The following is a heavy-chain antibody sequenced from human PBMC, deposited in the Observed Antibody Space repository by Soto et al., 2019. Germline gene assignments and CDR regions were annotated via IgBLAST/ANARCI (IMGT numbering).Heavy chain of an antibody. V-gene: IGHV3-21*01. J-gene: IGHJ6*02. CDR3: ARGRYSSSWYDYYGMDV. CDR2: ISSSSSYI. D-gene: IGHD6-13*01. CDR1: GFTFSSYS. Sequence: GGSLRLSCAASGFTFSSYSMNWVRQAPGKGLEWVSSISSSSSYIYYADSVKGRFTISRDNAKNSLYLQMNSLRAEDTAVYYCARGRYSSSWYDYYGMDVWGQGTTVTVSS.